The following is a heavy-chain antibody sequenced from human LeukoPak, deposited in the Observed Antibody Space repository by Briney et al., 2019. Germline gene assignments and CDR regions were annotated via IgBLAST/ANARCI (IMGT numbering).Heavy chain of an antibody. CDR3: PKQSYASGWNPFDY. Sequence: GGSLRLSCAASGFTFGSYAMTWVRQAPGKGLEWVSHISGSGGSTYHADSVKGRFTISRDNSKNTVYLQMNSLTAEDTAVYYCPKQSYASGWNPFDYWGQGILVTVSS. J-gene: IGHJ4*02. V-gene: IGHV3-23*01. D-gene: IGHD6-19*01. CDR1: GFTFGSYA. CDR2: ISGSGGST.